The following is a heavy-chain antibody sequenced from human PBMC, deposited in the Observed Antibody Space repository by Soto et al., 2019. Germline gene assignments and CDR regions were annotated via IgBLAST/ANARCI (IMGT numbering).Heavy chain of an antibody. D-gene: IGHD4-17*01. V-gene: IGHV3-53*01. CDR1: GFTVSSNY. CDR2: IYSCGST. Sequence: GGSLRLSCAASGFTVSSNYMSWVRQAPGKGLEWVSVIYSCGSTYYPDSVKGRFTISRDNSKNTLYLQMNSLRAEDTAVYYCAIQRRLSAVTTGRITFDIRGQGTMVTVSS. J-gene: IGHJ3*02. CDR3: AIQRRLSAVTTGRITFDI.